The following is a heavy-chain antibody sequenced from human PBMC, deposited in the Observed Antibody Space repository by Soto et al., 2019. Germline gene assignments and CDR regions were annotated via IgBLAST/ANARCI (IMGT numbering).Heavy chain of an antibody. CDR3: ATAPGPY. CDR1: GGSISSGGYS. J-gene: IGHJ4*02. Sequence: QLRLQESGSGLVKPSQTLSLTCAVSGGSISSGGYSWSWIRQPPGKGLEWIGYIYHSGSTYYNPSLQIRVTISVDRSKNQFSLKLSSVTAADTAVYYCATAPGPYWGQGTLVTVSS. CDR2: IYHSGST. V-gene: IGHV4-30-2*01.